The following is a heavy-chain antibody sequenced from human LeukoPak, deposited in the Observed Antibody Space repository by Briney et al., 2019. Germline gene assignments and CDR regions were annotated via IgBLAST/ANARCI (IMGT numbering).Heavy chain of an antibody. D-gene: IGHD2-2*01. CDR2: IRYDESTK. V-gene: IGHV3-30*02. CDR1: GFTFSNYG. CDR3: AKDVPSAYFDY. Sequence: GGSLRLSCAASGFTFSNYGMHWVRQASGKGLEWVAFIRYDESTKFYADSVKGRFTISRDNSKTTLYLQMDSLRAEDTAVYYCAKDVPSAYFDYWGQGTLVTVSS. J-gene: IGHJ4*02.